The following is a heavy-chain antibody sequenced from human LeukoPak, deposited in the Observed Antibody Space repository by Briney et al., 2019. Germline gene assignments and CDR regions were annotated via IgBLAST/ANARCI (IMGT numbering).Heavy chain of an antibody. CDR1: GFILSSTY. Sequence: GGSLRLSCAASGFILSSTYMSSVRQPRGKGLEWVSTIYSGGTTNYADSVKGRFTISRDDFMNTLHLQMNSLRAEDTAVYYCARLQGTYWFDPWGQGTLVTVSS. V-gene: IGHV3-66*04. CDR2: IYSGGTT. CDR3: ARLQGTYWFDP. J-gene: IGHJ5*02.